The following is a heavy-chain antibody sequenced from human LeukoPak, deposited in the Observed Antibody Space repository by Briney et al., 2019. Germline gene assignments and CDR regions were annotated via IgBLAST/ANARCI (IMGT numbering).Heavy chain of an antibody. J-gene: IGHJ6*03. CDR2: IIPIFGTA. CDR3: ARADCSSTSCYPSQFYYYYYMDV. D-gene: IGHD2-2*01. CDR1: GYTFTGYY. V-gene: IGHV1-69*13. Sequence: GASVKVSCKASGYTFTGYYMHWVRQAPGQGLEWMGGIIPIFGTANYAQKFQGRVTITADESTSTAYMELSSLRSEDTAVYYCARADCSSTSCYPSQFYYYYYMDVWGKGTTVTVSS.